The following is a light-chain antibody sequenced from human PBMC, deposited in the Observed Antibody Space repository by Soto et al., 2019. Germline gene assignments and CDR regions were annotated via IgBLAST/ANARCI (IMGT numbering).Light chain of an antibody. CDR1: SPVVSIY. CDR3: QQYGSSPIT. V-gene: IGKV3-20*01. Sequence: VLTQSPGTLSLSPGERASLSCRASSPVVSIYVAWYQHKPGLAPRLLIYGASTRATGIPDRFSGNGSVTHFTLTISRLEAEDFVMYYCQQYGSSPITFGQGARLEIK. J-gene: IGKJ5*01. CDR2: GAS.